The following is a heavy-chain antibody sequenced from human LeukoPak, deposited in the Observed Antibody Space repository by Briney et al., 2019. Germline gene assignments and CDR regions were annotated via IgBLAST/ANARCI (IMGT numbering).Heavy chain of an antibody. CDR2: ISSSSSYI. CDR3: ARDRITMVRGVILSDP. V-gene: IGHV3-21*01. Sequence: PGGSLRLSCAASGFTFSSYSMNWVRQAPGKGLEWVSSISSSSSYIYYADSVKGRFTISRDNAKNSLYLQMNSLRAEDTAVYYCARDRITMVRGVILSDPWGQGTLVTVSS. J-gene: IGHJ5*02. D-gene: IGHD3-10*01. CDR1: GFTFSSYS.